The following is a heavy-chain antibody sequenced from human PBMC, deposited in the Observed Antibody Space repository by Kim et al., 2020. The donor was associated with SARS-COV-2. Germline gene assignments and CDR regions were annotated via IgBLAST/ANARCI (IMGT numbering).Heavy chain of an antibody. J-gene: IGHJ4*02. CDR1: GFTFSSYA. D-gene: IGHD3-10*01. CDR3: ATRTERIGSGSYYSR. V-gene: IGHV3-23*01. CDR2: ISGSGGST. Sequence: GGSLRLSCAASGFTFSSYAMSWVRQAPGKGLEWVSAISGSGGSTYYADSVKGRFTISRDNSKNTLYLQMNSLRAEDTAVYYCATRTERIGSGSYYSRWGQGTLVTVSS.